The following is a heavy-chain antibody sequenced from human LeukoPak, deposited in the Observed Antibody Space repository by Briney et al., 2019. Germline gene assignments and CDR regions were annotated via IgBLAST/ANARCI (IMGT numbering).Heavy chain of an antibody. J-gene: IGHJ6*02. CDR2: INHSGST. CDR1: GGSFSGYY. CDR3: ARHNYGSGTLYYYYYGMDV. V-gene: IGHV4-34*01. Sequence: SSETLSLTCAVYGGSFSGYYWSWIRQPPGKGLEWIGEINHSGSTNYNPSLKSRVTISVDTSKNQFSLKLSSVTAADTAVYYCARHNYGSGTLYYYYYGMDVWGQGTTVTVSS. D-gene: IGHD3-10*01.